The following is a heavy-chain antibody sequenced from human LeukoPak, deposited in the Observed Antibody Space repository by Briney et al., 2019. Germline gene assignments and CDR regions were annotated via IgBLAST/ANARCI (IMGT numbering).Heavy chain of an antibody. CDR1: GFTFSDYY. J-gene: IGHJ3*02. CDR2: ISSSGSTI. V-gene: IGHV3-11*04. D-gene: IGHD2-2*01. CDR3: ARDFLPAAGGDAFDI. Sequence: AGGSLRLSCAASGFTFSDYYMSWIRQAPGKGLEWVSYISSSGSTIYYADSVKGRFTISRDNAKNSLYLQMNSLRAEDTAVYYCARDFLPAAGGDAFDIWGQGTMVTVSS.